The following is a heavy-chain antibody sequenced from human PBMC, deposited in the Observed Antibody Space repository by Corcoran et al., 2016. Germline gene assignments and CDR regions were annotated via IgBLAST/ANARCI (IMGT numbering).Heavy chain of an antibody. V-gene: IGHV3-30*18. CDR2: ISYDGSNK. CDR3: AKAARPFYYYGMDV. CDR1: GFTFSSYG. J-gene: IGHJ6*02. Sequence: QVQLVESGGGVVQPGGSLRLSCAASGFTFSSYGMPWVRQAPGKGLEWVAVISYDGSNKYYADSVKGLFTISRDNSKNTLYLQMNSWRAEGTAVYYCAKAARPFYYYGMDVWGQGTTVTVSS. D-gene: IGHD6-6*01.